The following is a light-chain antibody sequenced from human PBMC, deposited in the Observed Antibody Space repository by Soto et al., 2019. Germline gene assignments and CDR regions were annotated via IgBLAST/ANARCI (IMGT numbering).Light chain of an antibody. CDR1: QSVSSN. Sequence: EIVMTQSPATLTVSPGERATLSCRASQSVSSNLAWYQQKPGQTPRLRISGAYSRATGIPARSSGSGSGIEVSLTINSLQLEDFAVYSYQQYKNWPRTYTFGQGTKLEIK. CDR3: QQYKNWPRTYT. CDR2: GAY. V-gene: IGKV3-15*01. J-gene: IGKJ2*01.